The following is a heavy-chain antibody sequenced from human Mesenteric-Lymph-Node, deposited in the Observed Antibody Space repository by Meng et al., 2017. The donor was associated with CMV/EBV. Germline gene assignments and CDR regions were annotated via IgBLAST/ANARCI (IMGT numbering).Heavy chain of an antibody. Sequence: GGSLRLSCAVSGFTFDTYWMHWVRQAPGKGPVWVAHISSDGSKIKYADSVLGRFTISRDNAKNSLYLQMNSLRAEDTAVYYCARDFSPGLLELDYWGQGTLVTVSS. CDR3: ARDFSPGLLELDY. J-gene: IGHJ4*02. CDR1: GFTFDTYW. CDR2: ISSDGSKI. V-gene: IGHV3-74*03. D-gene: IGHD3-3*01.